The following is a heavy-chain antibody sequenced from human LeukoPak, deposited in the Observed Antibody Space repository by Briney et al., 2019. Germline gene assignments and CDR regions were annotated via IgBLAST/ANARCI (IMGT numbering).Heavy chain of an antibody. CDR3: AKVGYSSSWDYYYYMDV. CDR1: GFTFDNYA. V-gene: IGHV3-9*01. D-gene: IGHD6-13*01. J-gene: IGHJ6*03. CDR2: ISWSSGSI. Sequence: PGGSLRLSCAASGFTFDNYAMHWVRQAPGKGLEWVSGISWSSGSIGYADSVKGRFTISRDNSKNSLYLQMNSLRAEDTALYYCAKVGYSSSWDYYYYMDVWGKGTTVTVSS.